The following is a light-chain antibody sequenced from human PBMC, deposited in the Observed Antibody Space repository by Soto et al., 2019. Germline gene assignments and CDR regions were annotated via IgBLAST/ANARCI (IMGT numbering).Light chain of an antibody. V-gene: IGKV3-11*01. J-gene: IGKJ1*01. CDR3: QQRSNWPT. CDR1: QSVSSY. Sequence: EIVLTQSPATLSLSPGERATLSCRASQSVSSYLAWYQQKPGQAPRLLIYDASNRATGIPARFSGSGSGTDFTPTISRLEPEYFAVYYCQQRSNWPTFGQGTKVEIK. CDR2: DAS.